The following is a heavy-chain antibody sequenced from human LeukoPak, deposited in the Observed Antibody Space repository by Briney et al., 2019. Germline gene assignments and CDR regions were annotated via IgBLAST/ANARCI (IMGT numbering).Heavy chain of an antibody. D-gene: IGHD2-21*02. V-gene: IGHV3-7*01. CDR2: IQEDGKKE. J-gene: IGHJ4*02. CDR3: AKDIVGGGDDY. CDR1: GYSISSGYY. Sequence: PSETLSLTCSVSGYSISSGYYWGWIRQPPGKGLEWVANIQEDGKKESYVDSVRGRFTISRDNAKNSIYLQMNSLRVEDTAVYYCAKDIVGGGDDYWGQGTLVIVSS.